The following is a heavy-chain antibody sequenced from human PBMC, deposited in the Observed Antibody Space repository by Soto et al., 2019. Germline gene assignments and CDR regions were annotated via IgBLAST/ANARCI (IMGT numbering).Heavy chain of an antibody. V-gene: IGHV1-18*01. CDR1: GYTFTSYC. CDR2: ISAYNGNT. CDR3: ARSDYDFWSGYTKPYYYYGMDV. Sequence: ASVKVSCKASGYTFTSYCISWVRHAPGQGLEWMGWISAYNGNTNYAQKLQGRVTMTTDTSTSTAYMELRSLRSDDTAVYYCARSDYDFWSGYTKPYYYYGMDVWGQGTKVTVS. J-gene: IGHJ6*02. D-gene: IGHD3-3*01.